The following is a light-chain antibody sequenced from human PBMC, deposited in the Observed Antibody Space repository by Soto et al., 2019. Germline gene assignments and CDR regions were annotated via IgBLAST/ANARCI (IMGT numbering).Light chain of an antibody. Sequence: DIQMTQSPSTLSASVGDRVTITCRASRSINSWLAWYQQRPGKAPKLLIYKASSLKSGVPSRFSGSGSGTEYTLTISSLQPDDFATYYCQQYNNYLFTFGQGTKLEIK. CDR2: KAS. CDR3: QQYNNYLFT. V-gene: IGKV1-5*03. CDR1: RSINSW. J-gene: IGKJ2*01.